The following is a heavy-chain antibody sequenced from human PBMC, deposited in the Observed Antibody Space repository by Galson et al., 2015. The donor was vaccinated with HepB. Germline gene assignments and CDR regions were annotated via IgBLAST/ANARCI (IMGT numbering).Heavy chain of an antibody. V-gene: IGHV7-4-1*02. D-gene: IGHD4-23*01. CDR2: INTNTGKS. J-gene: IGHJ4*02. Sequence: SVKVSCKASGYTFNKYAMNWVRQAPGQGLEWMGWINTNTGKSTYAQGFTGRFVFSLDTSVSTTYLQISGLKAEDTAVYYCAREVASDFGYGGNHDYYFDYWGRGTLVTVSS. CDR1: GYTFNKYA. CDR3: AREVASDFGYGGNHDYYFDY.